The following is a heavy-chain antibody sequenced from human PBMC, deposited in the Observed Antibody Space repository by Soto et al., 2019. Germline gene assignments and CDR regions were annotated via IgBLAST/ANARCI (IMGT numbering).Heavy chain of an antibody. CDR1: GGSLSSGGYY. V-gene: IGHV4-31*02. CDR2: IYYSGNT. J-gene: IGHJ4*02. D-gene: IGHD4-17*01. CDR3: ARETRWRGVDL. Sequence: SETLSLTCSVSGGSLSSGGYYWTWIRQHPEKGPEWIGNIYYSGNTNYNSSLGSRLTISVDTTKNQFFLKLKSVTAADTAVYYWARETRWRGVDLWGQVTLDTVSS.